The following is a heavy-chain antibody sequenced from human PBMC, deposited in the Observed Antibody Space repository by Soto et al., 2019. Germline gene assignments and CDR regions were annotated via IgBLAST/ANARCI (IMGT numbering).Heavy chain of an antibody. CDR2: ISGSDGKT. V-gene: IGHV3-23*01. CDR1: GFSFTSYA. J-gene: IGHJ4*02. Sequence: GGALRLSCAASGFSFTSYALSWVRQAPGKGLEWVSTISGSDGKTYYADSVKGRFSISRDTSKTTLYLQMNSLRVEDTAVYYCARWRFLDFWGTGT. CDR3: ARWRFLDF. D-gene: IGHD2-21*01.